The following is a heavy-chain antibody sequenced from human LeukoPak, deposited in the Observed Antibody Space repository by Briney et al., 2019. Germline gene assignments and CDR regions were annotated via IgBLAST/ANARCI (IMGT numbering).Heavy chain of an antibody. CDR2: IIPIFGTA. V-gene: IGHV1-69*06. Sequence: ASVKVSCKASGGTFSSYAISWVRQAPGQGLEWMGGIIPIFGTANYAQKFQGRVTITADKSTSTAYMELSSLRSEDTAVYYCAGGYCSSTSRYPWGQGTLVTVSS. D-gene: IGHD2-2*01. CDR3: AGGYCSSTSRYP. CDR1: GGTFSSYA. J-gene: IGHJ5*02.